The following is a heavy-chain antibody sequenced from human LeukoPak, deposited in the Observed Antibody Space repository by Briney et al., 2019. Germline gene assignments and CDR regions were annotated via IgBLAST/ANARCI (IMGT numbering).Heavy chain of an antibody. Sequence: ASVKVSCKASGYIFTSCYMHWVRQAPGQGLEWMGIINPSGGSTSYAQKFQGRVTMTRDMSTSTVYMELSSLRPEDTAVYYCARNDDYYDSSGYYYFDYWGQGTLVTVSS. CDR1: GYIFTSCY. J-gene: IGHJ4*02. V-gene: IGHV1-46*01. CDR2: INPSGGST. D-gene: IGHD3-22*01. CDR3: ARNDDYYDSSGYYYFDY.